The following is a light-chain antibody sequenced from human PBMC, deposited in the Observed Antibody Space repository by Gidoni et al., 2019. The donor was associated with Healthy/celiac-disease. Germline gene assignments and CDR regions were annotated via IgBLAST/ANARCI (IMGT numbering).Light chain of an antibody. CDR3: QQYYSTPYT. CDR2: WAS. Sequence: DIVMTQSPDSLAVSLGERATINCKSSQSVLYSSNTKNYLAWYQQKPGQPPKLLIYWASTRASGVPDRLSGSGSGTDFTLTISSLQAEDVAVYYCQQYYSTPYTFGQGTKLEIK. V-gene: IGKV4-1*01. J-gene: IGKJ2*01. CDR1: QSVLYSSNTKNY.